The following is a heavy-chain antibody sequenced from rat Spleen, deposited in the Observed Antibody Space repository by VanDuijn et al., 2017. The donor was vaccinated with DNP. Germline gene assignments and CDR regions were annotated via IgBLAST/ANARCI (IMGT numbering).Heavy chain of an antibody. J-gene: IGHJ1*01. CDR2: IIYDGSRT. V-gene: IGHV5S10*01. Sequence: EVQLVESGGGLVQPGRSLKLSCVASGFTFSDYNMAWVRQAPKKGLEWVATIIYDGSRTYYRDFVKGRFTISRDKTKSTLYLQIDSLRSEDTATYYCARHYYYSSYYWYFDFWGPGTMVTVSS. D-gene: IGHD1-2*01. CDR1: GFTFSDYN. CDR3: ARHYYYSSYYWYFDF.